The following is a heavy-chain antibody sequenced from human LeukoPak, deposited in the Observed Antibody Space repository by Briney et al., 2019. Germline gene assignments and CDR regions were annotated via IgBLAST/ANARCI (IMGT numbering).Heavy chain of an antibody. V-gene: IGHV4-4*07. J-gene: IGHJ4*02. Sequence: SETLSLTCTFSGRLLNSCYYLCTTQPAGKGLEWIGRIYTSGSTNYNPSLKSRVTMSLDTSKNQSSLRLSSVTAADTAVYYCARGGEREIIAHFDYWGQGALVTVSS. CDR3: ARGGEREIIAHFDY. CDR2: IYTSGST. CDR1: GRLLNSCY. D-gene: IGHD2-21*01.